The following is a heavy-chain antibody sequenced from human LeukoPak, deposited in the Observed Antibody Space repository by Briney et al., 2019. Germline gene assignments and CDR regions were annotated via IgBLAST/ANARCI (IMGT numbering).Heavy chain of an antibody. J-gene: IGHJ2*01. V-gene: IGHV3-30*03. CDR3: ARDAGYSSGWSHWYFDL. CDR2: VSFDGSNT. D-gene: IGHD6-19*01. CDR1: RFSFSTYG. Sequence: PGGSLRLSCAASRFSFSTYGMHWVRQAPGKGLEWVAVVSFDGSNTKYADSVKGRFTISRDNSKNTLYLQMNSLRAEDTAVYYCARDAGYSSGWSHWYFDLWGRGTLVTVSS.